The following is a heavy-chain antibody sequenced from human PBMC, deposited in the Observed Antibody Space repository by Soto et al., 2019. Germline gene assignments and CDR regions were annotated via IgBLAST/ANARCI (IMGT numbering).Heavy chain of an antibody. J-gene: IGHJ4*02. CDR2: ISSSSSYI. CDR3: ARDILTGYYSPHFDY. Sequence: GGSLRLSCAASGFTFSSYSMNWVRQAPGKGLEWVSSISSSSSYIYYADSXKGRXXXXXXXAXNSLYLQMNSLRAEDTAVYYCARDILTGYYSPHFDYWGQGTLVTVSS. CDR1: GFTFSSYS. V-gene: IGHV3-21*01. D-gene: IGHD3-9*01.